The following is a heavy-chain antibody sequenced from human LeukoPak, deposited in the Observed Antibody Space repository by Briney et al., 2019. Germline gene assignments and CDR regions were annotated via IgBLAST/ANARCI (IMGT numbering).Heavy chain of an antibody. D-gene: IGHD2-2*01. CDR2: INPNDGDT. CDR1: GYTFTDYY. V-gene: IGHV1-2*02. CDR3: ARANFLYCSSSTCLFDS. J-gene: IGHJ4*02. Sequence: GASVKVSCKASGYTFTDYYMHWVRQAPGQRFEWMGWINPNDGDTNYAQKFQGRVTMTRHTSISTAHMEVSRLRSDDTAVYYCARANFLYCSSSTCLFDSWGQGTLVTVSS.